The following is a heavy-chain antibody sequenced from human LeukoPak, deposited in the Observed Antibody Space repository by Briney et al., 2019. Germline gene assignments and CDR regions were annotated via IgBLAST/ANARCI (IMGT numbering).Heavy chain of an antibody. V-gene: IGHV4-39*07. CDR3: ATTSKLPGFDP. J-gene: IGHJ5*02. Sequence: PSETLSLTCTVSGGSISSGGYYWSWIRQPPGKGLEWIGEINHSGSTNYNPSLKSRVTISVDTSKNQFSLKLSSVTAADTAVYYCATTSKLPGFDPWGQGTLVTVSS. CDR2: INHSGST. D-gene: IGHD5-24*01. CDR1: GGSISSGGYY.